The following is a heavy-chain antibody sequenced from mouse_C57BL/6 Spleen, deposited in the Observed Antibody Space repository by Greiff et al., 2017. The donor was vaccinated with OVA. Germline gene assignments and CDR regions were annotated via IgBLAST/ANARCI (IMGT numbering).Heavy chain of an antibody. CDR1: GYTFTSYW. Sequence: QVQLQQPGAELVKPGASVKMSCKASGYTFTSYWITWVKQRPGQGLEWIGDIYPGSGSTNYNEKFKSKATLTVDTSSSTAYMQRSSLTSEDSAVYYCAREGYYGSSYGGGAMDYWGQGTSVTVSS. CDR2: IYPGSGST. D-gene: IGHD1-1*01. CDR3: AREGYYGSSYGGGAMDY. V-gene: IGHV1-55*01. J-gene: IGHJ4*01.